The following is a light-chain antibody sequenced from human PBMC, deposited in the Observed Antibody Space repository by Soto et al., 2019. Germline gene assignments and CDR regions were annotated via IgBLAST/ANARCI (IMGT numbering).Light chain of an antibody. Sequence: DMVLTQSPGTLSLSPGERATLSCRASQSVSSNYLAWYQQKPGQAPRLLIYGAFKRATGIPDRFSGSGSGTDFTLTISRLEPEDFAVYYCQQYGSSGTFGQGTKVDIK. CDR1: QSVSSNY. CDR3: QQYGSSGT. J-gene: IGKJ1*01. CDR2: GAF. V-gene: IGKV3-20*01.